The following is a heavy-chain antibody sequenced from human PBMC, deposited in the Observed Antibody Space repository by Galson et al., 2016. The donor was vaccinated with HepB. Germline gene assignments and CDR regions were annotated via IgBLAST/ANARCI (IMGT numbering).Heavy chain of an antibody. J-gene: IGHJ5*02. CDR3: AHTLARYDILTGCWKGWFDP. D-gene: IGHD3-9*01. Sequence: PALVKPTQTLTLPCSFSGFSLSTSGVGVGWIRQPPVKALEYLALVYWDDDTRYSPSLTSRLTITKDTSKNQVVLTITNMDPADTGTYYCAHTLARYDILTGCWKGWFDPWGQGTLVTVSS. V-gene: IGHV2-5*02. CDR1: GFSLSTSGVG. CDR2: VYWDDDT.